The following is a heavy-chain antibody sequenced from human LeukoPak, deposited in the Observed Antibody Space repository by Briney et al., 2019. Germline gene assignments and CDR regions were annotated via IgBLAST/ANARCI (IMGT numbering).Heavy chain of an antibody. CDR2: INPNSGAT. Sequence: GASVKVSCKASGYTFTGYYIHWVRRAPGQRPEWMAWINPNSGATKYAQNFQGRVTVTRNTSITTAYMQLTSLRFDDTAVYYCATERGYTSSWARNPFDYWGQGTLVTVSS. V-gene: IGHV1-2*02. CDR1: GYTFTGYY. D-gene: IGHD6-13*01. J-gene: IGHJ4*02. CDR3: ATERGYTSSWARNPFDY.